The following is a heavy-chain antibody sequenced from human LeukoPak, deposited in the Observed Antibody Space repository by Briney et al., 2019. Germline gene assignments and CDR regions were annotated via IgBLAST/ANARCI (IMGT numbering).Heavy chain of an antibody. CDR2: ISYGGNT. CDR1: GDSISSGGYW. V-gene: IGHV4-31*11. Sequence: SETLSLTCAVSGDSISSGGYWWSWIRQHPGKGPEWIGYISYGGNTYYNPSLKSRVAISADTPKNQFSLKLSSVTAADTAVYYCARGLGAAGTGVFDYWGQGTLVTVSS. D-gene: IGHD6-13*01. J-gene: IGHJ4*02. CDR3: ARGLGAAGTGVFDY.